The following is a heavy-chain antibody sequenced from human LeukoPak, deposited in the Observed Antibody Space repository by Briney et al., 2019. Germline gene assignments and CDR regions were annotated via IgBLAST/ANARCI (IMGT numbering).Heavy chain of an antibody. CDR3: ATLTVRGVINI. CDR1: GFTVSNTW. D-gene: IGHD3-10*01. J-gene: IGHJ4*02. Sequence: PGGSLRLSCAASGFTVSNTWMNWVRQAPGKGLEWVGRIQSKTDGGTTEYAAPVKGRFTISRDDSKTTLYLQMNSLKTEDTAVYYCATLTVRGVINIWGQGTLVTVSS. V-gene: IGHV3-15*01. CDR2: IQSKTDGGTT.